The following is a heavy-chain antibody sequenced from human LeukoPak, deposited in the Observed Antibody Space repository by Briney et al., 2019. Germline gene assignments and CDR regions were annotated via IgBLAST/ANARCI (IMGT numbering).Heavy chain of an antibody. D-gene: IGHD3-16*01. CDR2: ISYSGST. V-gene: IGHV4-59*01. Sequence: SETLSLTCTVSGGSISSFNWNWIRQPPGKGLEWIGYISYSGSTNYNPSLKSRVTISVNTSKNQFSLKLSSVTAADTAVYYCARDPWGGGIKGGFDDWGQGTLVTVSS. CDR3: ARDPWGGGIKGGFDD. CDR1: GGSISSFN. J-gene: IGHJ4*02.